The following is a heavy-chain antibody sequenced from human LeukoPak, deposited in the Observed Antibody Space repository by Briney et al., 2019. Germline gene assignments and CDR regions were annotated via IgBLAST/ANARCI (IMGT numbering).Heavy chain of an antibody. J-gene: IGHJ3*02. Sequence: NPSETLSLTCSVFGGSISSSTYYWVWIPQPPGNGLEPIARIHYTGRAYYNPSLKSRVTISADTSKNHFSLKLTSVTAADTAVYYCARHFDNGDYKKTFDIWSQGTMVTVSS. CDR3: ARHFDNGDYKKTFDI. V-gene: IGHV4-39*01. CDR2: IHYTGRA. CDR1: GGSISSSTYY. D-gene: IGHD4-17*01.